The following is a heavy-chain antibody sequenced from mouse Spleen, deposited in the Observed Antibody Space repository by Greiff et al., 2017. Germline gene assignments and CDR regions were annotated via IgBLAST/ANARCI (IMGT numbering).Heavy chain of an antibody. CDR1: GYSFTGYY. CDR2: INPSTGGT. J-gene: IGHJ1*01. V-gene: IGHV1-42*01. Sequence: VKLQESGPELVKPGASVKISCKASGYSFTGYYMNWVKQSPEKSLEWIGEINPSTGGTTYNQKFKAKATLTVDKSSSTAYMQLKSLTSEDSAVYYCARSDYYGSSYEYFDVWGAGTTVTVSS. CDR3: ARSDYYGSSYEYFDV. D-gene: IGHD1-1*01.